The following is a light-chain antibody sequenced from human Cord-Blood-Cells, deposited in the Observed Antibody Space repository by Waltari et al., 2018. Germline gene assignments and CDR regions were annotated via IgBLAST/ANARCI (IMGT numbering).Light chain of an antibody. CDR1: QSVSSY. Sequence: EIVLTKSPATLSLSPGERPTLSCRASQSVSSYLAWYQQKPGQAPRLLIYDAPNRATGIPARFSGSGSGTDFTLTISSLEPEDFAVYYCQQRSNWPLTFGGGTKVEIK. CDR3: QQRSNWPLT. CDR2: DAP. V-gene: IGKV3-11*01. J-gene: IGKJ4*01.